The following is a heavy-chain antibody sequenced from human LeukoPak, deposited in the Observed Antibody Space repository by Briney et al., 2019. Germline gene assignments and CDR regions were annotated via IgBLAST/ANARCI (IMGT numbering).Heavy chain of an antibody. Sequence: PGGSLRLSCAASGFIFSDYWMSWVRQAPGKGLEWVSAISGSGGSTYYADSVKGRFTISRDNSKNTLYLQMNSLRAEDTAVYYCATEPRNYYYYYMDVWGKGTTVTVSS. CDR1: GFIFSDYW. D-gene: IGHD1-14*01. J-gene: IGHJ6*03. V-gene: IGHV3-23*01. CDR3: ATEPRNYYYYYMDV. CDR2: ISGSGGST.